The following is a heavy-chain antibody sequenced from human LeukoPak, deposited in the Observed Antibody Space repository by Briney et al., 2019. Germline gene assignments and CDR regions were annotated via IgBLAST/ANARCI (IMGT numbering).Heavy chain of an antibody. V-gene: IGHV1-2*02. CDR1: GYTFTAYS. CDR3: ARAGYCSDGKCYTFDY. Sequence: GASVKVSCKASGYTFTAYSMHWVRQAPGHGVEWMGWINPNSGGTDCAQRFQGRVTMTRDTSITMLYMEMSSLTPDDTAVYYCARAGYCSDGKCYTFDYWGQGTLVTVSS. CDR2: INPNSGGT. D-gene: IGHD2-15*01. J-gene: IGHJ4*02.